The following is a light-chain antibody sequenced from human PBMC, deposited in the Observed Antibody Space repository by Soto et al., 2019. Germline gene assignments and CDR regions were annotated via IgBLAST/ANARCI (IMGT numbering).Light chain of an antibody. CDR3: QQYGNSPIT. CDR1: QSVTNNY. Sequence: ELVLTQSPGTLSLSPGEGATLSCRASQSVTNNYLAWYQQKPGQSPRLLIDGVSHRATGIPDRFSGSGSGTDFSLAISRLEPEDFAVYYCQQYGNSPITFGQGTRLEIK. J-gene: IGKJ5*01. V-gene: IGKV3-20*01. CDR2: GVS.